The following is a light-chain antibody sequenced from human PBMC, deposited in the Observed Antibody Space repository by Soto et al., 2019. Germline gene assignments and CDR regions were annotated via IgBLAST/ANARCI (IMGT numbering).Light chain of an antibody. CDR2: EVT. Sequence: QSALTQPASVSGSPGQSITISCTGTSSNVGSYDLVSWYQQHPGKAPKLLIYEVTKRPSGVSNRFSGSKSGNTASLTISGLQAEDEADYACCSYAPFNTLIFGGGTKLTVL. CDR1: SSNVGSYDL. CDR3: CSYAPFNTLI. V-gene: IGLV2-23*02. J-gene: IGLJ2*01.